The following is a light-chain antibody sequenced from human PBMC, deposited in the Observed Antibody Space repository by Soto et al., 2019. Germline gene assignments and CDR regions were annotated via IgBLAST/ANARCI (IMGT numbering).Light chain of an antibody. Sequence: DIVLTQSPATLCLSPGERATLSCRASQSVSRNLAWSQQKPGQAPRLLIYDASNRATGIPARFSGSGSGTDFTLTISRLEPEDFAVYYCQQYGSSGTFGQGSKVDIK. CDR2: DAS. CDR3: QQYGSSGT. J-gene: IGKJ1*01. V-gene: IGKV3-20*01. CDR1: QSVSRN.